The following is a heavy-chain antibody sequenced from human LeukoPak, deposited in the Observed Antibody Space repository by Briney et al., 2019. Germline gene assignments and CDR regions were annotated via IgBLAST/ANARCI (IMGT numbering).Heavy chain of an antibody. D-gene: IGHD3-22*01. CDR3: AKDADSSGYAVFDY. V-gene: IGHV3-9*01. Sequence: GRSLRLSCAASGFTFDDYAMHWVRQAPGKGLEGVSGISWNSGSIGYADSVKGRFTISRDNAKNSLYLQMNSLRAEDTALYYCAKDADSSGYAVFDYWGQGTLVTVSS. J-gene: IGHJ4*02. CDR2: ISWNSGSI. CDR1: GFTFDDYA.